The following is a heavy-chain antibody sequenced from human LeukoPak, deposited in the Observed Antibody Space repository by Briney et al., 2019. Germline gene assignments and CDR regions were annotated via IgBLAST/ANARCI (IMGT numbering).Heavy chain of an antibody. D-gene: IGHD1-1*01. CDR3: ARSFISWNDGGWFDP. CDR2: ISSSSSTI. Sequence: PGGSLRLSCAASGFTFSSYSMNWVRQAPGKGLEWVSYISSSSSTIYYADSVKGRFTISRDNAKNSLYLQMNSLRAEDTAVYYCARSFISWNDGGWFDPWGQGTLVTVSS. J-gene: IGHJ5*02. V-gene: IGHV3-48*01. CDR1: GFTFSSYS.